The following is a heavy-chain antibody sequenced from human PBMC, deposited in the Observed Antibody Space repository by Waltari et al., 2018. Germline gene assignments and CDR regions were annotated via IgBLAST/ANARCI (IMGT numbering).Heavy chain of an antibody. CDR3: ARDKNIVVVPAASTRYYYYYMDV. J-gene: IGHJ6*03. CDR2: IYTSGST. CDR1: GGSISSYY. D-gene: IGHD2-2*01. Sequence: QVQLQESGPGLVKPSETLSLTCTVSGGSISSYYWSWIRQPAGKGLEWIGRIYTSGSTNYTPSLKSRVTMSVDTSKNQFSLKLSSVTAADTAVYYCARDKNIVVVPAASTRYYYYYMDVWGKGTTVTISS. V-gene: IGHV4-4*07.